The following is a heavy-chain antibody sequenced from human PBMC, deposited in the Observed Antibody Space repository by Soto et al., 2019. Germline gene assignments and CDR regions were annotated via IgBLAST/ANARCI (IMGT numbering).Heavy chain of an antibody. CDR1: GFRFTNND. D-gene: IGHD3-16*01. CDR3: ARMETFGSLNWFDP. Sequence: QVPLVQAGAAVREPGASVKGSCQASGFRFTNNDVRWVRQATGQGLEWMGWMNPGSGDTGYAQKFQGRVTMTRDISIATAYMELSSLRSDDTAIYYCARMETFGSLNWFDPWGQGTLVTVSS. CDR2: MNPGSGDT. J-gene: IGHJ5*02. V-gene: IGHV1-8*01.